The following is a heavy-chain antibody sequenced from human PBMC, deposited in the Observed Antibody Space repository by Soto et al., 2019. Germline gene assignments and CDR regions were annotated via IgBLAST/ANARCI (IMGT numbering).Heavy chain of an antibody. CDR1: GFTFSSYA. D-gene: IGHD5-12*01. Sequence: GGSLRLSCAASGFTFSSYAMSWVRQAPGKGLEWVSSISSSSSYIYYADSVKGRFTISRDNAKNSLYLQMNSLRAEDTAVYYCASLPYGGYVYWGQGTLVTVSS. V-gene: IGHV3-21*01. J-gene: IGHJ4*02. CDR2: ISSSSSYI. CDR3: ASLPYGGYVY.